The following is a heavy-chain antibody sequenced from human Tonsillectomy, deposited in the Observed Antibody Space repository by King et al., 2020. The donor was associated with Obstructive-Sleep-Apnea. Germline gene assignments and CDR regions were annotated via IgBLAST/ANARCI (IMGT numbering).Heavy chain of an antibody. CDR1: GFSFSTRD. CDR2: ISWKERDK. V-gene: IGHV3-30*18. J-gene: IGHJ4*02. CDR3: AKGEWSSRSIDY. D-gene: IGHD6-13*01. Sequence: QLVQSGGGVVQPGTSLRLSCAASGFSFSTRDIHWVRQALGKGLGWVALISWKERDKYYADSVKGRFPISGDNSKKRLYLEMNGLRAEDTAAYYCAKGEWSSRSIDYWGQGTLVTVSS.